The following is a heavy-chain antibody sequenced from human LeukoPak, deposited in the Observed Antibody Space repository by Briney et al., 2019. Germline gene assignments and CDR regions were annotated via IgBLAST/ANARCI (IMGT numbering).Heavy chain of an antibody. Sequence: GGSLRLSRTASGFTFGDYATSWVRQAPGRGLEWVGFIRSKAYGGTTEYAASVKGRFTISRDDSKSIAYLQMNSLKTEDTAVYYCTRDAIPAAIVYWGQGTLVTVSS. V-gene: IGHV3-49*04. D-gene: IGHD2-2*01. CDR2: IRSKAYGGTT. J-gene: IGHJ4*02. CDR1: GFTFGDYA. CDR3: TRDAIPAAIVY.